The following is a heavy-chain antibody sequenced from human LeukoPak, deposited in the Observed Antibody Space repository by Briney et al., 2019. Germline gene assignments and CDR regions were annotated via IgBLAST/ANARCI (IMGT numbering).Heavy chain of an antibody. J-gene: IGHJ4*02. Sequence: ASVKVSCKASGGTFSSYAISWVRQAPGQGLEWMGGIIPIFGTANYAQKFQGRVTITADKSTSTAYMELSSLRSEDTAVYYCAYSAKPTGYFDYWGQGTLVTVSS. CDR2: IIPIFGTA. CDR3: AYSAKPTGYFDY. D-gene: IGHD4-17*01. CDR1: GGTFSSYA. V-gene: IGHV1-69*06.